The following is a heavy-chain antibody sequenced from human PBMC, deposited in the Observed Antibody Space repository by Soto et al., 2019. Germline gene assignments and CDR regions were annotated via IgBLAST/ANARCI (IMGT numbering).Heavy chain of an antibody. J-gene: IGHJ6*02. V-gene: IGHV2-5*02. D-gene: IGHD4-17*01. CDR3: AHRLSTAYYYYGMDV. Sequence: QITLKESGPPLVKPTQTLTLTCTFSGFSLSTSGVGVGWIRQPPGKALEWLALIYWDDDKRYSPSLKSRLTIXXDXSXXQVVLTMTNMDPVDTATYYCAHRLSTAYYYYGMDVWGQGTTVTVSS. CDR2: IYWDDDK. CDR1: GFSLSTSGVG.